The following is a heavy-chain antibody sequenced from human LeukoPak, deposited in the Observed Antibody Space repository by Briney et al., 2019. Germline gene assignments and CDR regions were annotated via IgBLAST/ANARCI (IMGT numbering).Heavy chain of an antibody. J-gene: IGHJ4*02. V-gene: IGHV3-23*01. CDR1: GFTFSSYS. CDR3: AKAVLLWFGESSPFDY. Sequence: GGSLRLSCAASGFTFSSYSMNWVRQAPGEGLEWVSAISGSGGSTYYADSVKGRFTISRDNSKNTLFLQMNSLRAEDTALYYCAKAVLLWFGESSPFDYWGQGTLVTVSS. D-gene: IGHD3-10*01. CDR2: ISGSGGST.